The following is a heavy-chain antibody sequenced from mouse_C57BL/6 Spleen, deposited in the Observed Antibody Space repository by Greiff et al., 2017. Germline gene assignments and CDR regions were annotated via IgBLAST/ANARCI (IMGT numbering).Heavy chain of an antibody. CDR2: IDPEDGET. CDR3: ARNYGYFDV. V-gene: IGHV14-2*01. Sequence: VQLQQSGAELVKPGASVKLSCTASGFNIKDYYMHWVKQRTEQGLEWIGRIDPEDGETKYAPNFQGKATITADTSSNTAYLQIRSLTSEDTAVYYCARNYGYFDVWGTGTTVTVSS. CDR1: GFNIKDYY. J-gene: IGHJ1*03.